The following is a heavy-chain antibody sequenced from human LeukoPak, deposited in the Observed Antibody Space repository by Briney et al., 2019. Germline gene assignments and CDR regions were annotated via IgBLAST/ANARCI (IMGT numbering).Heavy chain of an antibody. J-gene: IGHJ5*02. CDR2: IYYSGST. Sequence: PSETLSLTCTVSGGSISSGDYSWSWIRQPPGKGLEWIGYIYYSGSTYYNPSLKSRVTISVDTSKNQFSLKLSSVTAADTAVYYCARGSLRRSLSWFDPWGQGTLVTVSS. V-gene: IGHV4-30-4*01. CDR3: ARGSLRRSLSWFDP. D-gene: IGHD5-24*01. CDR1: GGSISSGDYS.